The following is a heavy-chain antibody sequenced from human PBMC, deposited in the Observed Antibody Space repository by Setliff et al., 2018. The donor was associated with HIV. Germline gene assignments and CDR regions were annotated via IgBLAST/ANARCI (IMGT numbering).Heavy chain of an antibody. CDR2: INAAISHT. J-gene: IGHJ3*02. CDR1: GYSFSSYA. V-gene: IGHV1-3*01. Sequence: VASVKVSCKASGYSFSSYAIHWVRQAAGQSPEWLGWINAAISHTRYSPKFQDRVTLTTDTSAGTIHMEMRSLRSEDTAVYHCVGGRGGFFDEPFDMWGPGTRVTVSS. D-gene: IGHD3-16*01. CDR3: VGGRGGFFDEPFDM.